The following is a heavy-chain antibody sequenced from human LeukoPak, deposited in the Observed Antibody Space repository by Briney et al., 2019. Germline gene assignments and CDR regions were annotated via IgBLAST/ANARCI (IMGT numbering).Heavy chain of an antibody. CDR2: IIPIFGTA. CDR3: ALGRGELDLKSDAFDI. CDR1: GGTFSSYA. J-gene: IGHJ3*02. Sequence: SVKVSCKASGGTFSSYAISWVRQAPGQGLEWMGGIIPIFGTANYAQKFQGRVTITADESTSTAYMELSSLRSEDTAVYYCALGRGELDLKSDAFDIWGQGTMVTVSS. V-gene: IGHV1-69*13. D-gene: IGHD1-26*01.